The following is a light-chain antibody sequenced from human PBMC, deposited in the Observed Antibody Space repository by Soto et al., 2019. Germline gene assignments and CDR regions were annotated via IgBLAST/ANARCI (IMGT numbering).Light chain of an antibody. CDR3: QSYDTSLRAWV. CDR1: SSNIGAGYD. Sequence: QSVLTQPPSMSGAPGQRVTISCTGGSSNIGAGYDVHWYRQFPGTAPKLLVYGNSNRPSGISDRFSASKSGSSASLAITGLQAEDEADYYCQSYDTSLRAWVFGGGTKLTVL. CDR2: GNS. J-gene: IGLJ3*02. V-gene: IGLV1-40*01.